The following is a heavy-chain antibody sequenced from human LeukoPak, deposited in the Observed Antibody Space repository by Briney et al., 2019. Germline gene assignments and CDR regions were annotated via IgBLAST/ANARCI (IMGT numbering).Heavy chain of an antibody. J-gene: IGHJ4*02. CDR1: GFTFSSYE. Sequence: GGSLRLSCAASGFTFSSYEMNWVRQAPGKGLEWVSYISSSGSTIYYADSVKGRFTISRDNAKNSLYLQMNSLRAEDTAVYYCAREFMPGYGSGLDCWGQGTLVTVSS. V-gene: IGHV3-48*03. D-gene: IGHD3-10*01. CDR2: ISSSGSTI. CDR3: AREFMPGYGSGLDC.